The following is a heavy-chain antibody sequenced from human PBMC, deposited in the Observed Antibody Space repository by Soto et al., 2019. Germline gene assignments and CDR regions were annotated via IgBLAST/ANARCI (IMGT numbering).Heavy chain of an antibody. CDR1: GFTFSSYA. V-gene: IGHV3-30-3*01. J-gene: IGHJ6*02. Sequence: PGGSLRLSCAASGFTFSSYAMHWVRQAPGKGLEWVAVISYDGSNKYYADSVKGRFTISRDNSKNTLYLQMNSLRAEDTAVYYCAKDNSKYYYYYGMDVWGEGTTVTVS. CDR3: AKDNSKYYYYYGMDV. CDR2: ISYDGSNK. D-gene: IGHD4-4*01.